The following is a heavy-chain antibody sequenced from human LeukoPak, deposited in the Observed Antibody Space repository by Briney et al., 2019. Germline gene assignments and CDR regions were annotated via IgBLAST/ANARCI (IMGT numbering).Heavy chain of an antibody. Sequence: PGGSLRLSCAASGFTFSSYSMNWVRQAPGKGLEWVSYISSSSSTIYYADSVKGRFTISRDNAKNSLYLQMNSLRDEDTAVYYCARPRGYSGYDRDGAFDIWGQGTMVTVSS. J-gene: IGHJ3*02. V-gene: IGHV3-48*02. D-gene: IGHD5-12*01. CDR1: GFTFSSYS. CDR3: ARPRGYSGYDRDGAFDI. CDR2: ISSSSSTI.